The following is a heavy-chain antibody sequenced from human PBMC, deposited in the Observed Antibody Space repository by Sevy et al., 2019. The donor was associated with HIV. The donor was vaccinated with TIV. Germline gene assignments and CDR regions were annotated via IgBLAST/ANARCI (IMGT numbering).Heavy chain of an antibody. CDR2: IYGSGAT. V-gene: IGHV4-31*03. D-gene: IGHD6-19*01. Sequence: SETLSLTCTVSGDSISGGGSFWSWIRQHPGKGLDWIGYIYGSGATYYNPSLMSRLDISVDTSKNQFSLNLNSVTAADTAVYYCARIRRRRGWGTDFDSWGQGTLVTVSS. CDR3: ARIRRRRGWGTDFDS. CDR1: GDSISGGGSF. J-gene: IGHJ4*02.